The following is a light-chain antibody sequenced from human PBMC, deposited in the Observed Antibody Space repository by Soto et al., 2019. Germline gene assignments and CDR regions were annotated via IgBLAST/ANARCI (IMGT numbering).Light chain of an antibody. J-gene: IGKJ2*01. Sequence: DVQMTQSPSTLSASVGDRVTITCRASQSITSWLAWYQQKPGKAPKLLIYKASTLESGVPSRFSGSGSGTEFTPTISSLQPDDFAHYYCQQYNRYPYTFGQGTKVDIK. CDR3: QQYNRYPYT. V-gene: IGKV1-5*03. CDR2: KAS. CDR1: QSITSW.